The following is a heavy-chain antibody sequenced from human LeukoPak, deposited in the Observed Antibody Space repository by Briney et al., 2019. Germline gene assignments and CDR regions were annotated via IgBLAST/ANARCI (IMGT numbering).Heavy chain of an antibody. D-gene: IGHD5-12*01. Sequence: GGSLRLSCAASGFTLSAYWMHWVRQAPGKGLMWVSRIEGDGNRITYADSVKGRFTISRDNAKNTLYLQMNSLRAEDTAVYYCTRDWRDLGYDYWGQGTLVTVSS. J-gene: IGHJ4*02. V-gene: IGHV3-74*01. CDR3: TRDWRDLGYDY. CDR2: IEGDGNRI. CDR1: GFTLSAYW.